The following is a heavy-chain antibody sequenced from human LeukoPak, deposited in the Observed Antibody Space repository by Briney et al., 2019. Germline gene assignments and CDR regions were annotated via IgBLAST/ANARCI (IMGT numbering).Heavy chain of an antibody. D-gene: IGHD5-24*01. Sequence: PSETLSLTCTVSGDSINTNISYGGWIRQPPGKGLEWIGHVYYSGRPYSRPSLTGRVTNLLDTSNNPFSLRRSPVTAADTAVYYWARGGGEMATMSWAFDIWGQGTMVTVSS. CDR3: ARGGGEMATMSWAFDI. CDR1: GDSINTNISY. J-gene: IGHJ3*02. V-gene: IGHV4-39*07. CDR2: VYYSGRP.